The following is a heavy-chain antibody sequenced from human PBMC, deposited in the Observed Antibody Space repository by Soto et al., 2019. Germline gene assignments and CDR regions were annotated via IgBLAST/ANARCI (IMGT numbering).Heavy chain of an antibody. Sequence: EVQLLESGGGLVQPGGSLRLSCAASGFTFSSYAMSWVRQAPGKGLEWVAALSGSGGSTYHAGSVKGRFTISRDNSKNTLYLQMNSLRAEDTAVYYCAKNEYYGSGSYFFDYWGQGTLVTVSS. V-gene: IGHV3-23*01. J-gene: IGHJ4*02. CDR1: GFTFSSYA. CDR2: LSGSGGST. D-gene: IGHD3-10*01. CDR3: AKNEYYGSGSYFFDY.